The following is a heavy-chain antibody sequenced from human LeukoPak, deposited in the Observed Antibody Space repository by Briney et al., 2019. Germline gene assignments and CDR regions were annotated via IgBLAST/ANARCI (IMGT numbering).Heavy chain of an antibody. CDR1: GGSISSYY. V-gene: IGHV4-59*01. CDR2: IYYSGST. J-gene: IGHJ5*02. D-gene: IGHD6-13*01. Sequence: SETLSLTCTVSGGSISSYYWSWIRQPPGKGLEWIGYIYYSGSTNYNPSLKSRVTISVDTSKNQFSLKLSSVTAADTAVYYCARQVISSWYLWNWFDPWGQGTLVTVSS. CDR3: ARQVISSWYLWNWFDP.